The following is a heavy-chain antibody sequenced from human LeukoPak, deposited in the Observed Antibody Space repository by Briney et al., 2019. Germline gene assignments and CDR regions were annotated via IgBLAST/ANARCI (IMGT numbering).Heavy chain of an antibody. Sequence: SETLSLTCTVSGGSISSYYWSWIRQPPGKGLEWIGYIYYSGGTNYNPSLKSRVTISVDTSKNQFSLKLSSVTAADTAVYYCASHGDYVWGSYRSFDYWGQGTLVTVSS. D-gene: IGHD3-16*02. CDR3: ASHGDYVWGSYRSFDY. CDR2: IYYSGGT. J-gene: IGHJ4*02. CDR1: GGSISSYY. V-gene: IGHV4-59*01.